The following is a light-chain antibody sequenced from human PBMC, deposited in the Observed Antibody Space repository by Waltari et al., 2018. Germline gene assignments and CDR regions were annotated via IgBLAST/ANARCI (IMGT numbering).Light chain of an antibody. V-gene: IGLV2-23*02. Sequence: QSALTQPASVSGSPGQSITISCTGTSSDVGNYRRVSWYQQHPGKAPKLMIYAVSKRPSGVSDLFSGSKSGDMASLTISGLQTEDEAEYFCSSYAGSSKRGFGGGTKVTVL. CDR3: SSYAGSSKRG. CDR2: AVS. CDR1: SSDVGNYRR. J-gene: IGLJ2*01.